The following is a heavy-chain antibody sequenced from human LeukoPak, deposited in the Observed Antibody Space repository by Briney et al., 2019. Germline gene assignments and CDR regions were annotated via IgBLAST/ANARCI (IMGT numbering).Heavy chain of an antibody. CDR3: ARDTSGGPYFDY. D-gene: IGHD4-23*01. V-gene: IGHV1-18*01. Sequence: ASVKVSCKASGYTFTSYGISWVRQAPGQGLAWVGWISAYNRGTNYAQKVQGRVTMTTDTSTTTAYMELRSLRSDDTAVYYCARDTSGGPYFDYWGQGTLVTVAS. CDR1: GYTFTSYG. J-gene: IGHJ4*02. CDR2: ISAYNRGT.